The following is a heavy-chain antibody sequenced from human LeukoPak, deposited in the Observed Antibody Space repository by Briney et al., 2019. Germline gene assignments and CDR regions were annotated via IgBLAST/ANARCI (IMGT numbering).Heavy chain of an antibody. CDR3: ARVGYDFWSGYYINY. J-gene: IGHJ4*02. CDR2: IYYSGST. V-gene: IGHV4-59*08. D-gene: IGHD3-3*01. Sequence: SETLSLTCTVSGGSISSYYWSWIRQPPGKGLEWIGYIYYSGSTYYNPSLKSRVTISVDTSKNQFSLKLSSVTAADTAVYYCARVGYDFWSGYYINYWGQGTLVTVSS. CDR1: GGSISSYY.